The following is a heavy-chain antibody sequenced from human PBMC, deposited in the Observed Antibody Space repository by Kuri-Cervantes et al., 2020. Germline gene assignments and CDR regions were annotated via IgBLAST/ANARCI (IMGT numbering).Heavy chain of an antibody. V-gene: IGHV4-39*01. CDR3: ARQARNYYDMRAFDI. Sequence: GSLRLSCAASGFTFSSYAVSWIRQPPGKGLEWIGSIYYSGSTYYNPSLKSRVTISVDTSKNQFSLKLSSVTAADTAVYYCARQARNYYDMRAFDIWGQGTMVTVSS. J-gene: IGHJ3*02. CDR1: GFTFSSYA. D-gene: IGHD3-22*01. CDR2: IYYSGST.